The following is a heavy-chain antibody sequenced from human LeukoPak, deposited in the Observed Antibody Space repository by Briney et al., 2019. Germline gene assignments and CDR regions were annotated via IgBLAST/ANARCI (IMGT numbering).Heavy chain of an antibody. CDR1: GYTFTSYY. J-gene: IGHJ4*02. Sequence: ASVKVSCKASGYTFTSYYMHWVRQALGQGLEWMGIINPSGGSTSYAQKFQGRVTMTRDTSTSTVYMELSSLRSEDTAVYYCARVGATPLPFDYWGQGTLVTVSS. D-gene: IGHD1-26*01. CDR3: ARVGATPLPFDY. CDR2: INPSGGST. V-gene: IGHV1-46*01.